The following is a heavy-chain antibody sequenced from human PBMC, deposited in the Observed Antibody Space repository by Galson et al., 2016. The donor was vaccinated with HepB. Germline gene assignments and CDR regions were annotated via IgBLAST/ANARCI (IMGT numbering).Heavy chain of an antibody. V-gene: IGHV3-13*01. CDR1: GFSLSSYD. Sequence: SLRLSCAASGFSLSSYDIHWVRHVPGRGLEWVSAIGPGGETFYPDSAKGRFTISRENAKNSLYLQMNNLRVGDTAVYFCARGGYCGGITCYDFFYFGMDVWGKGTTVIVSS. CDR3: ARGGYCGGITCYDFFYFGMDV. J-gene: IGHJ6*04. CDR2: IGPGGET. D-gene: IGHD2-2*01.